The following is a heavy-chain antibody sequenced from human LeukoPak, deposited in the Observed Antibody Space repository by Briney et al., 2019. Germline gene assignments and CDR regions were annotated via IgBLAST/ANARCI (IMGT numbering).Heavy chain of an antibody. Sequence: GGSLRLSCAASGFTVSSNYMSWVRQAPGKGLEWVSVIYSGGSTYYADSVKGRFTISRDNSKNTLYLQMNSLRAEDTAVYYCAKVAMVRAIDIWGQGTMVTVSS. D-gene: IGHD3-10*01. CDR2: IYSGGST. CDR1: GFTVSSNY. CDR3: AKVAMVRAIDI. V-gene: IGHV3-66*01. J-gene: IGHJ3*02.